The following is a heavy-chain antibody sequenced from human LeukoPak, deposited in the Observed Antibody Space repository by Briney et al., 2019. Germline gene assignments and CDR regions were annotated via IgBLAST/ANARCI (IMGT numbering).Heavy chain of an antibody. D-gene: IGHD2-15*01. CDR2: IKQDGSEK. J-gene: IGHJ4*02. Sequence: PGGSLRLSCAASGFTFSSYWMSWVRQAPGKGLKWVPNIKQDGSEKYYVDSVKGRFTISRDNAKNSLYLQMNSLRAEDTAVYYCARTSHFNLVVVAEDYWGQGTLVTVSS. CDR3: ARTSHFNLVVVAEDY. CDR1: GFTFSSYW. V-gene: IGHV3-7*01.